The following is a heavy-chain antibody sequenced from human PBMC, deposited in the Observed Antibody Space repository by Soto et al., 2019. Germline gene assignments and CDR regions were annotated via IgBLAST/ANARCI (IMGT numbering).Heavy chain of an antibody. Sequence: GGPRLSCAASGFTFSSYAMSWVRQAPGKGLEWVSAISGSGGSTYYADSVKGRFTISRDNSKNTLYLQMNSLRAEDTAVYYCANPARGYDPFDYWGQGTLVTASS. CDR2: ISGSGGST. D-gene: IGHD5-12*01. CDR1: GFTFSSYA. V-gene: IGHV3-23*01. CDR3: ANPARGYDPFDY. J-gene: IGHJ4*02.